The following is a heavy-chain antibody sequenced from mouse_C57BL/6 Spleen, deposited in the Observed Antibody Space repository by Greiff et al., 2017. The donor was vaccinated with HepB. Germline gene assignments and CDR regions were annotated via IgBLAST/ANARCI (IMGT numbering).Heavy chain of an antibody. J-gene: IGHJ4*01. CDR2: INPYNGGT. D-gene: IGHD2-4*01. Sequence: VQLQQSGPVLVKPGASVKMSCKASGYTFTDYYMNWVKQSHGKSLERIGVINPYNGGTSYNQKFKGKATLTVDKSSSTAYMELNSLTSEDSAVYYCARSVYYDYDEKGYYAMDYWGQGTSVTVSS. CDR3: ARSVYYDYDEKGYYAMDY. CDR1: GYTFTDYY. V-gene: IGHV1-19*01.